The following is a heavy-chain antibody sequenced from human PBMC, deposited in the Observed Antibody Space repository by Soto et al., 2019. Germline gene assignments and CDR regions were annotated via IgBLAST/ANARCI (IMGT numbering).Heavy chain of an antibody. CDR2: ISYDGSNK. J-gene: IGHJ6*02. CDR3: AKDAYSSSWYVVYYYYYGMDV. D-gene: IGHD6-13*01. Sequence: QVQLVESGGGVVQPGRSLRLSCAASGFTFSSYGMHWVRQAPGKGLEWVAVISYDGSNKYYADSVKGRFTISRDNSKNTLYLQMNSLRAEDTAVYYCAKDAYSSSWYVVYYYYYGMDVWGQGTTVTVSS. V-gene: IGHV3-30*18. CDR1: GFTFSSYG.